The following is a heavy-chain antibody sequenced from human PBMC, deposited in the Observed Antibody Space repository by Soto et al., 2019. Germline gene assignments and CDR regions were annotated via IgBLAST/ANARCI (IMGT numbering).Heavy chain of an antibody. J-gene: IGHJ4*02. CDR2: IIPIFGTA. CDR1: GGTFSSYA. CDR3: ESSISCGGDCYSDVEY. Sequence: GASVKVSCKASGGTFSSYAISWVRQAPGQGLEWMGGIIPIFGTANYAQKFQGRVTITADESTSTAYMELSSLRSEDTAVYYCESSISCGGDCYSDVEYWGQGTLVTV. D-gene: IGHD2-21*02. V-gene: IGHV1-69*13.